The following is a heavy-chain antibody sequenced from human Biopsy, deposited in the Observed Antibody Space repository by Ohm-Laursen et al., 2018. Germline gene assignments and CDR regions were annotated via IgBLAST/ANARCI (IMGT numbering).Heavy chain of an antibody. CDR3: ATGPYYDTRFYYNVRPFDF. Sequence: ASVKVSCNVSGYTLNELSMHWVRQVPGKGLEWMGGFAPENGKTVYAQNFQARVSLTEDTSTDTAYMELKSLRSEDTAVYYCATGPYYDTRFYYNVRPFDFWGQGTLVTVSS. J-gene: IGHJ4*02. V-gene: IGHV1-24*01. CDR1: GYTLNELS. D-gene: IGHD3-10*01. CDR2: FAPENGKT.